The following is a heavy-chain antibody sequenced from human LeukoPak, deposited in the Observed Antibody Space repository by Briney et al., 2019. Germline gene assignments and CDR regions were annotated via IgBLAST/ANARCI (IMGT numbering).Heavy chain of an antibody. J-gene: IGHJ6*03. CDR2: ISYDGSNK. Sequence: PGGSLRLSCAASGFTFSSYGMHWVRQAPGKGLEWVAVISYDGSNKYYADSVKGRFTISRDNSKNTLYLQMNSLRAEDTAVYYCAKDTSSAGYYYYYYMDVWGKGTTVTVSS. CDR3: AKDTSSAGYYYYYYMDV. CDR1: GFTFSSYG. V-gene: IGHV3-30*18. D-gene: IGHD2/OR15-2a*01.